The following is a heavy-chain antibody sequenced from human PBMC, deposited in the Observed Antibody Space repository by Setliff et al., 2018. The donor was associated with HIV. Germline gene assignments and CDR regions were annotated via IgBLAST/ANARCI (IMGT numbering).Heavy chain of an antibody. Sequence: ASVKVSCKASGYTFTDYYMHWVRQAPGQGLEWMGWIKPDTGGTNYAQKFQGRVTMTRDTSITTAYMELSRLGSDDTAVYYCATDDYGGDSFDNWGQGTLGTVSS. CDR3: ATDDYGGDSFDN. J-gene: IGHJ4*02. D-gene: IGHD4-17*01. CDR2: IKPDTGGT. CDR1: GYTFTDYY. V-gene: IGHV1-2*02.